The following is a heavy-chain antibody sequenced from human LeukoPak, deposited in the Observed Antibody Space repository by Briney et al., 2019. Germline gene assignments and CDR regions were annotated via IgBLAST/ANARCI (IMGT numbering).Heavy chain of an antibody. CDR1: GGSFSGYS. D-gene: IGHD6-13*01. Sequence: SETLSLTCAVYGGSFSGYSWTWIRQPAGKGLEWIGRIYPSGSTNYNPSLKSRVIMSVDTSKNQFSLKLSSVTAADTAMYYCAREVAAEAFDIWGPGTMVTVSS. CDR2: IYPSGST. V-gene: IGHV4-4*07. J-gene: IGHJ3*02. CDR3: AREVAAEAFDI.